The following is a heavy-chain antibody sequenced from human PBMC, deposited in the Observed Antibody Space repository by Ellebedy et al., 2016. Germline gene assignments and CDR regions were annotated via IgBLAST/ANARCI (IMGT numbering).Heavy chain of an antibody. CDR3: VRPIDGYDYADAFDI. D-gene: IGHD5-12*01. CDR2: IHHSGST. Sequence: SETLSLTXTVSGGSISSHYWSWIRQLPGKGLEWIGFIHHSGSTKYKPSLKSRVAISLDKAKNQFSLKLSSVTAADTAVYYCVRPIDGYDYADAFDIWGQGTMVTVSS. J-gene: IGHJ3*02. V-gene: IGHV4-59*11. CDR1: GGSISSHY.